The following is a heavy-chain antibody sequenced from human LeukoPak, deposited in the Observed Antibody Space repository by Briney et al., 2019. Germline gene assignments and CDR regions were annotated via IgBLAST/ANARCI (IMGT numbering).Heavy chain of an antibody. CDR3: ARSSVIVSGAVNMAV. V-gene: IGHV1-18*01. Sequence: ASVKVSCKASGYTFTSYGISWVRQAPGQGLEWMGWISAYNGNTNYAQKLQGRVTMTTDTSTSTAYMGLRSLRSDDTAVYYCARSSVIVSGAVNMAVWGKGTTATVSS. CDR2: ISAYNGNT. J-gene: IGHJ6*03. D-gene: IGHD3-10*01. CDR1: GYTFTSYG.